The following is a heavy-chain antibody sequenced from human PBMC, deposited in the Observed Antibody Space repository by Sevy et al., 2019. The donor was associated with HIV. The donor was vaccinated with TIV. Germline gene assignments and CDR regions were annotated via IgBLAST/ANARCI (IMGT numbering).Heavy chain of an antibody. J-gene: IGHJ6*02. V-gene: IGHV4-38-2*02. D-gene: IGHD3-22*01. Sequence: SETLSLTCTVSGFSISSSYYWGWTRQSPEKGLECIGNIYHSGRTYYKPSLKSRVTISVDTSKNQFSLKLISVTAADTAVYYCARASADDRLDYYGMDVWGQGTTVTVSS. CDR3: ARASADDRLDYYGMDV. CDR2: IYHSGRT. CDR1: GFSISSSYY.